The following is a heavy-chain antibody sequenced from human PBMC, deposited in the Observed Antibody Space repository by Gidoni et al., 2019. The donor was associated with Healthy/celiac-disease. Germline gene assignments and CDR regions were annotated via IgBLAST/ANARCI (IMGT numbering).Heavy chain of an antibody. J-gene: IGHJ5*02. D-gene: IGHD2-15*01. CDR1: GFTFGSYS. Sequence: EVQLVESGGGLVQPGGSLRLSCAASGFTFGSYSMNWLRQAPGKGLEWVSYISSSSSNIYYADSVKGRFTISRDNAKNSLYLQMNSLRDEDTAVYYCARDPPFRYCSGGSCYSPWGQGTLVTVSS. V-gene: IGHV3-48*02. CDR3: ARDPPFRYCSGGSCYSP. CDR2: ISSSSSNI.